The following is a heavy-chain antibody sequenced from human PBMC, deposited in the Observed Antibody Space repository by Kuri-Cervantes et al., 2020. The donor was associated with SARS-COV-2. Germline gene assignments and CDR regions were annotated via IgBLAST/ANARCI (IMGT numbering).Heavy chain of an antibody. J-gene: IGHJ6*02. CDR2: INSDGSST. CDR3: ARGGDYHLLCLEV. V-gene: IGHV3-74*01. CDR1: GFTFSSYW. Sequence: GGSLRLSCAASGFTFSSYWMHWVRQAPGKGLVWVSRINSDGSSTSYADSVKGRFTIPRDNAKNMLFLQMNSLRAEDTAVYYCARGGDYHLLCLEVWGQGTTVTVSS. D-gene: IGHD2-2*01.